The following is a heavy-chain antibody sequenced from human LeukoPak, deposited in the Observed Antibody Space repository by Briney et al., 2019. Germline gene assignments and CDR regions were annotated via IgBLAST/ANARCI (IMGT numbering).Heavy chain of an antibody. CDR1: GGSISSSSYY. CDR3: ARRNIWFGELSFDY. J-gene: IGHJ4*02. D-gene: IGHD3-10*01. V-gene: IGHV4-39*01. Sequence: SETLSLTCTVSGGSISSSSYYWGWIRQPPGKGLEWIGSIYYSGSTYYNPPLKSRVTISVDTSKNQFSLKLSSVTAADTAVYYCARRNIWFGELSFDYWGQGTLVTVSS. CDR2: IYYSGST.